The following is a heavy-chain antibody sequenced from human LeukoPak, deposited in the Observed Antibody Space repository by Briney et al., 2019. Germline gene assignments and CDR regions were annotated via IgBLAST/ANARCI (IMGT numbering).Heavy chain of an antibody. D-gene: IGHD2-15*01. CDR3: ASWHCSGGSCYGR. CDR1: GFTFSSYS. Sequence: GGSLRLSCAASGFTFSSYSMNWVRQAPGKGLEWVSSISSSSSYIYYADSVKGRFTISRDNAKNSLYLQMNSLRAEDTAVYYCASWHCSGGSCYGRWGQGTLVTVSS. J-gene: IGHJ4*02. CDR2: ISSSSSYI. V-gene: IGHV3-21*01.